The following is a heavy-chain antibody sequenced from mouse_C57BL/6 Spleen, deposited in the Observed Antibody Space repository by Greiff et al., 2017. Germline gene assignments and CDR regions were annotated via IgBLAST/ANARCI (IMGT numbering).Heavy chain of an antibody. D-gene: IGHD1-1*01. V-gene: IGHV6-3*01. CDR2: IRLKSDNYAT. CDR1: GFTFSNYW. CDR3: TKQNNLLRSFAY. J-gene: IGHJ3*01. Sequence: EVKLVESGGGLVQPGGSMKLSCVASGFTFSNYWMNWVRQSPEKGLEWVAQIRLKSDNYATHYAESVKGRFTISRDDSKSSVYLQMNNLRAEDTGIYYCTKQNNLLRSFAYWGQGTLVTVAA.